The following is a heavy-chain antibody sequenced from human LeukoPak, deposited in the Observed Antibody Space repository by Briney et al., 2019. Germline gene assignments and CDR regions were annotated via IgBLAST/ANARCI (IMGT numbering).Heavy chain of an antibody. CDR1: GFTVSGKY. D-gene: IGHD5-24*01. CDR3: ANGGSPMEMPTPNFHY. CDR2: IYSGGST. V-gene: IGHV3-53*01. J-gene: IGHJ4*02. Sequence: GGPLRLSCAASGFTVSGKYMTWGRQAPGKGLEWGSVIYSGGSTDYADSVKGRFTISRDNSENTLHLQMNSLRAEDTAVYYCANGGSPMEMPTPNFHYWGQGTLVTVSS.